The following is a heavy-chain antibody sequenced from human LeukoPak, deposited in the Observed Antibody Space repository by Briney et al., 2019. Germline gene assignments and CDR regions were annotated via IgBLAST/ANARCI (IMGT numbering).Heavy chain of an antibody. CDR1: GDSISNYY. Sequence: PSETLSLTCTVSGDSISNYYWSWIRQPPGKGLEWIGYIHYSGSTNYNPSLKSRVTMSVDTSKNQFSLKLSSVTAADTAVYYCAKSNGYGLVDIWGQGTMVTVSS. V-gene: IGHV4-59*01. D-gene: IGHD3-10*01. J-gene: IGHJ3*02. CDR3: AKSNGYGLVDI. CDR2: IHYSGST.